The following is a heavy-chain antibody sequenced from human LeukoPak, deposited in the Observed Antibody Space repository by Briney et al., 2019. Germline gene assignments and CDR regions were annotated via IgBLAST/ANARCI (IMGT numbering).Heavy chain of an antibody. CDR3: ARATYSSGPFGY. D-gene: IGHD6-19*01. V-gene: IGHV4-38-2*02. Sequence: SETLSLTCTVSVSSISSGYYWGWIRQPPGKGLEGIGRMFHTGSTYYNPSLKSRVYMSVDTSKNQVSMKLSSVTAADTAVYYCARATYSSGPFGYWGQGTLVTVS. J-gene: IGHJ4*02. CDR2: MFHTGST. CDR1: VSSISSGYY.